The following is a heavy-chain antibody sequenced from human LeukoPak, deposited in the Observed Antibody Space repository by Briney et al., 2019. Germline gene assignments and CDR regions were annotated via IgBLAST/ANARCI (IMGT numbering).Heavy chain of an antibody. J-gene: IGHJ5*02. CDR2: IYWNDDK. CDR3: ARALMTSVTTGGFDL. D-gene: IGHD4-17*01. V-gene: IGHV2-5*01. CDR1: GFSLTTNGVG. Sequence: ESGPTLVNPTQTLTLTCSFSGFSLTTNGVGVGWIRQPPAKALEWLAVIYWNDDKHYSPFLKSRLTITKDASKEQVVLTVTNMDPVDTATYFCARALMTSVTTGGFDLWGQGTLVTVSS.